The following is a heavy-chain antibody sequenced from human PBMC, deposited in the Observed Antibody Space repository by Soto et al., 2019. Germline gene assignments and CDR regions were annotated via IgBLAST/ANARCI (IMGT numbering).Heavy chain of an antibody. J-gene: IGHJ4*02. V-gene: IGHV3-23*01. CDR1: GFTFSSYA. Sequence: LRLSCAASGFTFSSYAMSWVRQAPGKGLEWVSAISGSGGSTYYADSVKGRFTISRDNSKNTLYLQMNSLRAEDTAVYYCAKPHLKVVVAASVDYWGQGTLVTVSS. CDR3: AKPHLKVVVAASVDY. CDR2: ISGSGGST. D-gene: IGHD2-15*01.